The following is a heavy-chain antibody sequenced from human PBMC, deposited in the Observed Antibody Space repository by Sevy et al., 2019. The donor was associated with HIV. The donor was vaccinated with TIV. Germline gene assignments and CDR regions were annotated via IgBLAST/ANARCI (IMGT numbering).Heavy chain of an antibody. CDR3: ARDEGGSYIFGKLDY. CDR1: GFTFSGYS. V-gene: IGHV3-21*01. CDR2: ISSAGSFI. Sequence: GGSLRLSCAASGFTFSGYSLSWVRQAPGKGLEWVSSISSAGSFIYYADSVKGRFTISRDNANSSLYLKMNRLRVEDTAVYYCARDEGGSYIFGKLDYWGQGALVTVSS. D-gene: IGHD1-26*01. J-gene: IGHJ4*02.